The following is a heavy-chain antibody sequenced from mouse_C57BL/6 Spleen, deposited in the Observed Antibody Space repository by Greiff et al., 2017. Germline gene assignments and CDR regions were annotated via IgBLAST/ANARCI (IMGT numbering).Heavy chain of an antibody. CDR3: ARGSYYYGSSYWYFDV. Sequence: EVQLQQSGAELVKPGASVKLSCTASGFNIKDYYMHWVKQRTEQGLEWIGRIDPEDGETKHAPKFQGKATITADTSSNTAYLQLSSLTSEDTAVYYWARGSYYYGSSYWYFDVWGTGTTVTVSS. CDR1: GFNIKDYY. V-gene: IGHV14-2*01. D-gene: IGHD1-1*01. J-gene: IGHJ1*03. CDR2: IDPEDGET.